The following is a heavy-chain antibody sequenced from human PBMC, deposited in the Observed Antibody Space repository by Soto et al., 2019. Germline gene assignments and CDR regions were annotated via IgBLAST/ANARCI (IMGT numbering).Heavy chain of an antibody. CDR2: IYHSGST. D-gene: IGHD6-13*01. V-gene: IGHV4-4*02. CDR1: GGSISSSNW. J-gene: IGHJ6*02. Sequence: SETLSLTXAVSGGSISSSNWWSWVRQPPGKGLEWIGEIYHSGSTNYNPSLKSRVTISVDKSKNQFSLKLSSVTAADTAVYYCARDRGIAAAGLYYYYYGMDVWGQGTTVTVSS. CDR3: ARDRGIAAAGLYYYYYGMDV.